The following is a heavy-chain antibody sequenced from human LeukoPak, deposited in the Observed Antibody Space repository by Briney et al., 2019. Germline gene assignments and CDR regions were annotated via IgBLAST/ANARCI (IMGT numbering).Heavy chain of an antibody. CDR2: IIPILGIA. D-gene: IGHD5-18*01. J-gene: IGHJ4*02. Sequence: EASVKVSCKASGGTFSSYAISWVRQAPGQGLEWMGRIIPILGIANYAQKFQGRVTITADKSTSTAYMELSSLGSEDTAVHYCARHGYSYGSNYYFDYWGQGTLVTVSS. CDR3: ARHGYSYGSNYYFDY. CDR1: GGTFSSYA. V-gene: IGHV1-69*04.